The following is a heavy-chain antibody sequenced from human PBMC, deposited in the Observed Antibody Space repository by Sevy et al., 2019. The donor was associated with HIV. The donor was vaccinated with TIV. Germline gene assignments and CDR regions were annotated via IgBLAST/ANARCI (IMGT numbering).Heavy chain of an antibody. V-gene: IGHV3-30*03. CDR2: ISSDGSNE. J-gene: IGHJ3*02. CDR3: AIYCLTSTCYSSYEI. D-gene: IGHD2-2*01. Sequence: GGSLRLSCAASGFTFRTYGMHWVRQAPGKGPEWVALISSDGSNEYYADSVRDRFTISRDNSKNTLFLQMNSLSPEDTAVYYCAIYCLTSTCYSSYEIWGQRTMVTVSS. CDR1: GFTFRTYG.